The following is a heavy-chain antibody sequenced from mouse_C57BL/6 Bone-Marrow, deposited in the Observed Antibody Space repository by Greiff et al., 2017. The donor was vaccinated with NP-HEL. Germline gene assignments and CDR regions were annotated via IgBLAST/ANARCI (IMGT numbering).Heavy chain of an antibody. CDR3: ARGGGYYLYAMDY. CDR1: GYSFTDYN. CDR2: INPNYGTT. V-gene: IGHV1-39*01. J-gene: IGHJ4*01. Sequence: VHVKQSGPELVKPGASVKISCKASGYSFTDYNMNWVKQSHGKSLEWIGVINPNYGTTSYNQKFKGKATLTVDQSSSTAYMQLTSLTSEDSAVYYCARGGGYYLYAMDYWGQGTSVTVSS. D-gene: IGHD5-5*01.